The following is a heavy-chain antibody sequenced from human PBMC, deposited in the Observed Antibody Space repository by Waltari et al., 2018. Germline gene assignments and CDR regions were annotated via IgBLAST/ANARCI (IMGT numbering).Heavy chain of an antibody. Sequence: EVQLVESGGGLVQPGGSLRLSCAASGFTFSSYWMSWVRQAPGKGLEWVANIKQDGSEKYYEDSVKGRFTISRDNAKNSLYLQMNSLRAEDTAVYYCASDDYDILTGFSAPPAWGQGTLVTVSS. CDR2: IKQDGSEK. CDR1: GFTFSSYW. CDR3: ASDDYDILTGFSAPPA. J-gene: IGHJ5*02. V-gene: IGHV3-7*01. D-gene: IGHD3-9*01.